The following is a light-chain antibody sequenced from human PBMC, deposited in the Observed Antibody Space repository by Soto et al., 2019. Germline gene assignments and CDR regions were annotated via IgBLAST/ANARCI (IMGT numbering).Light chain of an antibody. V-gene: IGKV1-39*01. CDR3: QQSYSSPRT. J-gene: IGKJ1*01. Sequence: DIQMTQSPSSLSASVGDRVTITCRASQTISTYLNWYQQKPGKAPKLLIAAASSLQSDVPSRFSGSGSRTDFTLSISSLQPEDFATYYCQQSYSSPRTFGQGIKVEIK. CDR2: AAS. CDR1: QTISTY.